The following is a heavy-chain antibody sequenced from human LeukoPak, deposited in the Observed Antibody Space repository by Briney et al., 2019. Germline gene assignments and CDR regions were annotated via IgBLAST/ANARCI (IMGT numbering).Heavy chain of an antibody. CDR1: GYTFTSYG. V-gene: IGHV1-18*01. D-gene: IGHD3-22*01. CDR2: ISAYNGNT. Sequence: ASVKVSCKASGYTFTSYGISWVRQAPGQGLEWMGWISAYNGNTNYAQKLQGRVTMTTDTSTSTAYMELRSLRSDDTAVYYCARIPWYDSSGYHFDYWGQGTLVTVSS. J-gene: IGHJ4*02. CDR3: ARIPWYDSSGYHFDY.